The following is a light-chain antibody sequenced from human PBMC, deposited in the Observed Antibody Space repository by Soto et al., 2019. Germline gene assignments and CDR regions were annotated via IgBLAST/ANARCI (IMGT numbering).Light chain of an antibody. CDR2: EVS. Sequence: QSALTQPASVSGSPGQSITISCTGTSSDVGGYNYVSWYQQHPGKAPKLMIYEVSNRPSGVSNRFSGSKSGNTASLTISGLLADDKAQYDCSSYTSSSIRVFGGGTNLTVL. CDR1: SSDVGGYNY. CDR3: SSYTSSSIRV. J-gene: IGLJ3*02. V-gene: IGLV2-14*01.